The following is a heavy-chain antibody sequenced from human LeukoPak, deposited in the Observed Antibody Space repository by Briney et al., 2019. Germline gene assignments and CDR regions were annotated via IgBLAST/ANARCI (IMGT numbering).Heavy chain of an antibody. CDR3: ARRSDLTHYYFDY. CDR2: ISGSGGST. CDR1: GFTFSSYA. J-gene: IGHJ4*02. Sequence: PGGSLRLSCAASGFTFSSYAMSWVRQAPGKGLEWVSAISGSGGSTYYADSVKGRFTISRDNSKNTLYLQMNSLRAEDTAVYYCARRSDLTHYYFDYWGQGTLVTVSS. V-gene: IGHV3-23*01.